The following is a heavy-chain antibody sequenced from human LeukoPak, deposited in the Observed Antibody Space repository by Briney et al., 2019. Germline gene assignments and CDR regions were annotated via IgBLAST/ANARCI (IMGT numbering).Heavy chain of an antibody. CDR3: ARDRPTAAPFDY. CDR2: INPSGGST. D-gene: IGHD2-2*01. CDR1: GYRFTSYD. V-gene: IGHV1-46*01. J-gene: IGHJ4*02. Sequence: GASVKVSCKASGYRFTSYDMHWVRQAPGQGLEWMGIINPSGGSTSYAQRFQGRVAMTRDTSTTTVYMEVNSLTSEATAVYFCARDRPTAAPFDYWGQGNLVTVSS.